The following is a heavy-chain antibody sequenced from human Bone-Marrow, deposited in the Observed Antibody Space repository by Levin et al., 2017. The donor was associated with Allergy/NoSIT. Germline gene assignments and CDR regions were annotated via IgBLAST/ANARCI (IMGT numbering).Heavy chain of an antibody. J-gene: IGHJ3*02. V-gene: IGHV1-18*01. CDR1: GYTFTSYG. Sequence: ASVKVSCKASGYTFTSYGISWVRQAPGQGLEWMGWISAYNGNTNYAQKLQGRVTMTTDTSTSTAYMELRSLRSDDTAVYYCARVRDYYGSGSSDAFDIWGQGTMVTVSS. CDR2: ISAYNGNT. D-gene: IGHD3-10*01. CDR3: ARVRDYYGSGSSDAFDI.